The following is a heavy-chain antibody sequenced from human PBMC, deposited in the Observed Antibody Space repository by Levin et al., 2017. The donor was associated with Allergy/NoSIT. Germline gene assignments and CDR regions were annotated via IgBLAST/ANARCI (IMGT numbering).Heavy chain of an antibody. CDR3: ARDEGSYYYFDGGSYYFDY. CDR1: GFTFSSYS. CDR2: ISSSSSYI. V-gene: IGHV3-21*01. J-gene: IGHJ4*02. D-gene: IGHD3-10*01. Sequence: GGSLRLSCAASGFTFSSYSMNWVRQAPGKGLERVSSISSSSSYIYYADSVKGRFTISRDNAKNSLYLQMNSLRAEDTAVYYCARDEGSYYYFDGGSYYFDYWGQGTLVTVSS.